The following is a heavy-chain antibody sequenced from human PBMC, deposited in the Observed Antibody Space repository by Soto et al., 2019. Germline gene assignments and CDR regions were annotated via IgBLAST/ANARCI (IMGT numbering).Heavy chain of an antibody. Sequence: ASVKVSCKASAYTFTSYDINWVRQATGQGLEWMGWMNPNSGNTGYAQKFQGRVTMTRNTSISTAYMELSSLRSEDTAVYYCARGRTGAYCSGGSCYRPWGYYYMDVWGKGTTVTVSS. V-gene: IGHV1-8*01. CDR1: AYTFTSYD. J-gene: IGHJ6*03. D-gene: IGHD2-15*01. CDR3: ARGRTGAYCSGGSCYRPWGYYYMDV. CDR2: MNPNSGNT.